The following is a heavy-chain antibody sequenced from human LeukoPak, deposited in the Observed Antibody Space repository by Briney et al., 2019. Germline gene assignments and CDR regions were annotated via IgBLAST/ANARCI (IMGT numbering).Heavy chain of an antibody. Sequence: PGGSLRLSCAASGFTFSSYGMHWVRQAPGKGLEWVAVISYDGSNKFYAVSVKGRFTISRDNSKNTLYLQVNSLRAEDTAVYYCAKDYFGSSGYYSVFYFDHWGQGTLVTVSS. CDR1: GFTFSSYG. D-gene: IGHD3-22*01. J-gene: IGHJ4*02. CDR2: ISYDGSNK. CDR3: AKDYFGSSGYYSVFYFDH. V-gene: IGHV3-30*18.